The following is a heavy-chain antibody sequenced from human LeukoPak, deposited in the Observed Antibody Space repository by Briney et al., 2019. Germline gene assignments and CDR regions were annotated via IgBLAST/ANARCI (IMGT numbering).Heavy chain of an antibody. CDR1: GFTFSSYE. CDR3: ARVPLYSSGWYAEIDY. CDR2: ISSSGSTI. V-gene: IGHV3-48*03. Sequence: GGSLRLSCAASGFTFSSYEMNWVRQAPGKGLEWVSYISSSGSTIYYADSVKGRFTISRDNAKNSLYLQMNSLRAEDTAVYYCARVPLYSSGWYAEIDYWAREPWSPSPQ. D-gene: IGHD6-19*01. J-gene: IGHJ4*02.